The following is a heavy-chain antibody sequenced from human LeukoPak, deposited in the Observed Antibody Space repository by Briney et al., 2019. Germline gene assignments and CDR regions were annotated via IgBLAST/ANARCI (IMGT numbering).Heavy chain of an antibody. D-gene: IGHD6-13*01. CDR2: IIPIFGTA. CDR3: VRMLGASSWYSLDY. V-gene: IGHV1-69*06. J-gene: IGHJ4*02. CDR1: GGTFSSYA. Sequence: SVKVSCKASGGTFSSYAISWVRQAPGQGLEWMGGIIPIFGTANYAQKFQGRVTITADKSTSTAYMELSSLRSEDTAMYYCVRMLGASSWYSLDYWGQGTLVTVSS.